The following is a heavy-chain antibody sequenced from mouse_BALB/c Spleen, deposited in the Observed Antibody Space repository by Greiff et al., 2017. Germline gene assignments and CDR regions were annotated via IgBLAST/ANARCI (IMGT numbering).Heavy chain of an antibody. J-gene: IGHJ3*01. CDR3: ASDYYGYWFAY. V-gene: IGHV1S137*01. Sequence: VQLQQSGAELVRPGVSVKISCKGSGYTFTDYAMHWVKQSHAKSLEWIGVISTYYGDASYNQKFKGKATMTVDKSSSTAYMELARLTSEDSAIYYCASDYYGYWFAYWGQGTLVTVSA. D-gene: IGHD1-2*01. CDR1: GYTFTDYA. CDR2: ISTYYGDA.